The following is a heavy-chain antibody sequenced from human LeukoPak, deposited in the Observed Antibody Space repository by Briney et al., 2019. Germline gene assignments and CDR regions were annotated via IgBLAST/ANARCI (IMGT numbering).Heavy chain of an antibody. V-gene: IGHV1-2*04. CDR3: AREAPYYYGSGSYPYFQH. D-gene: IGHD3-10*01. J-gene: IGHJ1*01. Sequence: GASVKVSCKASGYTFNGYYMHWVRQAPGQGLEWMGWISPNSGGTNYAQKFQGWVTMTRDTSISTAYMELSRLRSDDTAVYYCAREAPYYYGSGSYPYFQHWGQGTLVTVSS. CDR2: ISPNSGGT. CDR1: GYTFNGYY.